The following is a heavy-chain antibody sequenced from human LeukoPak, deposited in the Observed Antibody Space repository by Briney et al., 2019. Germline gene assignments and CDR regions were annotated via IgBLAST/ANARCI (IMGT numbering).Heavy chain of an antibody. D-gene: IGHD6-13*01. CDR2: IRYDGSNK. CDR3: AKDSGSIAAVPLPGY. J-gene: IGHJ4*02. V-gene: IGHV3-30*02. CDR1: GFTFSSYG. Sequence: GGSLRLSCAASGFTFSSYGMHWVRQAPGKGLEWVAFIRYDGSNKYYADSVKGRFTISRDNSKNTLYLQMNSLRAEDTAVYYCAKDSGSIAAVPLPGYWGQGTLVTVSS.